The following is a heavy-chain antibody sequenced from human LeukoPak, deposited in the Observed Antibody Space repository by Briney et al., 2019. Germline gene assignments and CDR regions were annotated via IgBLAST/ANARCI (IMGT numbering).Heavy chain of an antibody. J-gene: IGHJ4*02. CDR3: ARDSPSSKNYYGSGSSPY. V-gene: IGHV1-18*01. D-gene: IGHD3-10*01. Sequence: ASVKVSCKASGYTFTSYGISWVRQAPGQRLEWMGWISAYNGNTNYAQKLQGRVTMTTDTSTSTAYMELRSLRSDDTAVYYCARDSPSSKNYYGSGSSPYWGQGTLVTVPS. CDR1: GYTFTSYG. CDR2: ISAYNGNT.